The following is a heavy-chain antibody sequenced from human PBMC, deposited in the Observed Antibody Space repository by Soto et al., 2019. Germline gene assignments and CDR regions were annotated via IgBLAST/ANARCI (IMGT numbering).Heavy chain of an antibody. CDR2: ILPISATA. D-gene: IGHD2-21*01. CDR3: ARVGPIAGAILSPFDY. Sequence: QVQLVQSGAEVKKPGSSVKVSCKASGGTFSSYAISWVRQAHGQGLEWMGEILPISATANYAQKFQGRVTITADASTSTSYMERRILSSEGTDVYCCARVGPIAGAILSPFDYWGQCTLVTVSS. J-gene: IGHJ4*02. CDR1: GGTFSSYA. V-gene: IGHV1-69*12.